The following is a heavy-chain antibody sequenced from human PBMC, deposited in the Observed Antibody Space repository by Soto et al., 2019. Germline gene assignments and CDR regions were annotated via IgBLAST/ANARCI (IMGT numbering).Heavy chain of an antibody. CDR2: ISAYNGNT. V-gene: IGHV1-18*01. D-gene: IGHD3-10*01. CDR1: GYTFTSYG. CDR3: AIEYDGSGSLDY. Sequence: DSVKVSSKASGYTFTSYGISWVRQAPGQGLEWMGWISAYNGNTNYAQKLQGRVTMTTDTSTSTAYMELRSVRSDDTAVYYCAIEYDGSGSLDYWGKGTLVTVSS. J-gene: IGHJ4*02.